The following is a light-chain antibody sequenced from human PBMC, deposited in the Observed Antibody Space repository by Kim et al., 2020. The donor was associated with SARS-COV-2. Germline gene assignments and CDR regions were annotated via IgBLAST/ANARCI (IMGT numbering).Light chain of an antibody. CDR3: QSYDSSNVV. J-gene: IGLJ2*01. Sequence: GKPVTISRTRSSGSIASNYVQWYQQRPGSAPTTVIYEDNQRPSGVPDRFSGSIDSSSNSASLTISGLKTEDEADYYCQSYDSSNVVFGGGTQLTVL. CDR2: EDN. V-gene: IGLV6-57*03. CDR1: SGSIASNY.